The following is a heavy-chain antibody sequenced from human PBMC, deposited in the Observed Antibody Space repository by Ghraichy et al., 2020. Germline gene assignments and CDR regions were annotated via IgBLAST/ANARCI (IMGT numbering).Heavy chain of an antibody. J-gene: IGHJ4*02. V-gene: IGHV6-1*01. Sequence: SQTLSLTCAISGDSVSSNSVSWNWIRQSPSRGLEWLGRTYYRSNKWYTDYAVSVKSRITINPDTSKIQFSLQLNSMTPEDTAVYYCSRVIRGAYDYWGQGTLVTVSS. CDR2: TYYRSNKWYT. CDR1: GDSVSSNSVS. CDR3: SRVIRGAYDY. D-gene: IGHD3-16*01.